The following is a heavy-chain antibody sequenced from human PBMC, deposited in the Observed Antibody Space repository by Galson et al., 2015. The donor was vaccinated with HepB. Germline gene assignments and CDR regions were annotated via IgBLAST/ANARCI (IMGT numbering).Heavy chain of an antibody. CDR2: IYYSGST. CDR3: ARRQDYYYGMDV. CDR1: GGSISSYY. Sequence: LSLTCTVSGGSISSYYWRWIRQPPGKGLEWIGYIYYSGSTNYNPSLKSRVTISVDTSKNQFSLKLSSVTAADTAVYYCARRQDYYYGMDVWGQGTTVTVSS. J-gene: IGHJ6*02. V-gene: IGHV4-59*08.